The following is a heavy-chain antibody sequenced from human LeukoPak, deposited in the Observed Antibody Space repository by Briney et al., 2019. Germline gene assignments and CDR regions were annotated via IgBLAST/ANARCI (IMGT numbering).Heavy chain of an antibody. CDR2: ISGSNGRT. J-gene: IGHJ3*02. Sequence: ASVKVSCKTSGYTFTNYVVTWVRQAPGQGLEWMGWISGSNGRTKYAHKFQDRVTMTRDTSTTTAYMELGSLRSDDTAVYYCARDHEVATIIRTFDIWGQGTMVSVRS. CDR3: ARDHEVATIIRTFDI. D-gene: IGHD5-24*01. CDR1: GYTFTNYV. V-gene: IGHV1-18*01.